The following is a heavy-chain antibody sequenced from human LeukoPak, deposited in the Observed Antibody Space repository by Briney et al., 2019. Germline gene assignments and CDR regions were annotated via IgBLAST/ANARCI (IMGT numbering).Heavy chain of an antibody. Sequence: ASVKVSCKASGYTFTSYGISWVRQAPGQGLEWMGWISAYNGNTNYAQKLQGRVTMTTDTSTSTAYMELRSLRSDDTAVYYCARESVVVVPAAILFDYWGQGTLVTASS. D-gene: IGHD2-2*01. CDR1: GYTFTSYG. J-gene: IGHJ4*02. CDR2: ISAYNGNT. CDR3: ARESVVVVPAAILFDY. V-gene: IGHV1-18*01.